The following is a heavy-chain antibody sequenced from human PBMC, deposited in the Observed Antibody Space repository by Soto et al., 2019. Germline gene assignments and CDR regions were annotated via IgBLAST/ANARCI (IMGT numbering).Heavy chain of an antibody. Sequence: ASVKVSCKASGYTFTSYAMHWVRQAPGQRLEWMGWINAGNGNTKYSQKFQGRVTITRDTSASTAYMELSSLRSEDTAVYYCARGGSRYDYIWGSYRLPPTRRRSYYFDYWGQGTLVTVSS. D-gene: IGHD3-16*02. CDR2: INAGNGNT. CDR3: ARGGSRYDYIWGSYRLPPTRRRSYYFDY. V-gene: IGHV1-3*01. J-gene: IGHJ4*02. CDR1: GYTFTSYA.